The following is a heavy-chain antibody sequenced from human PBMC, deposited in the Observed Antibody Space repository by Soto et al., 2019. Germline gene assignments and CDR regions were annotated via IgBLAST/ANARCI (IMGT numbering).Heavy chain of an antibody. CDR1: GFTFTDHA. CDR2: TSNNGDRT. CDR3: ARPPLYSNGGYFDS. Sequence: LRLSCAVSGFTFTDHAMTWVRQAPGKGLEWVSTTSNNGDRTFYADSVKGRFTVSTDRTNNTLYLQMNSLRADDTAVYFCARPPLYSNGGYFDSWGQGTLVTVSS. V-gene: IGHV3-23*01. J-gene: IGHJ4*02. D-gene: IGHD6-19*01.